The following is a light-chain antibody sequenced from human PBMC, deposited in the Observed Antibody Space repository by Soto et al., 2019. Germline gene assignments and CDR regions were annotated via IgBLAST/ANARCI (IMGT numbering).Light chain of an antibody. CDR1: QSVKTK. CDR2: GAS. CDR3: QRYSDWPPWT. J-gene: IGKJ1*01. V-gene: IGKV3-15*01. Sequence: EIVMTQSPDTLSVSPGERASLSCRASQSVKTKLAWYQKKPGQPPRLLIYGASIRATGIPARFSGSGSGTEFTLTISSLQSEDFAVYYCQRYSDWPPWTFGQGTRVEI.